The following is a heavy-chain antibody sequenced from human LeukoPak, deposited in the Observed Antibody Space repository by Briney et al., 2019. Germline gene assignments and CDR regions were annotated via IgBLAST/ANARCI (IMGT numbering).Heavy chain of an antibody. CDR2: IKQDGSET. V-gene: IGHV3-7*01. J-gene: IGHJ4*02. Sequence: GGSLRLSCAASGFTFSNYWMSWVRRAPGKGREWVAHIKQDGSETYYVDSVRGRFTISRDNAKKSLYLQMNSLRAEDTAVYYCARDFWGAYRVDYFDYWGQGTLVTVSS. D-gene: IGHD3-3*01. CDR3: ARDFWGAYRVDYFDY. CDR1: GFTFSNYW.